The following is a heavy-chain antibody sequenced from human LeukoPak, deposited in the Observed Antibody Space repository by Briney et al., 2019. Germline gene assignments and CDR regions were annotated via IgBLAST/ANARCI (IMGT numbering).Heavy chain of an antibody. J-gene: IGHJ6*03. Sequence: SETLSLTCTVSGGSISSSGFYWGWIRQPPGRGLEWIGSIYYSGSTYYNPSLKSRVTISVDTSKNQFSLKLSSVTAADTAVYYCARPDYYYYYMDVWGKGTTVTISS. CDR1: GGSISSSGFY. CDR2: IYYSGST. V-gene: IGHV4-39*01. CDR3: ARPDYYYYYMDV.